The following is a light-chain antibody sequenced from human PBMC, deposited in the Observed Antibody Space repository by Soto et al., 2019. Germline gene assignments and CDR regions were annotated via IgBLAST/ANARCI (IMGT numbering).Light chain of an antibody. V-gene: IGKV3-20*01. CDR1: QSVTGTN. J-gene: IGKJ1*01. CDR2: DAS. CDR3: QQYGSSPPWT. Sequence: EIVMTQSPGTLCLSTGEGATLSCRASQSVTGTNLAWYQQKPGQAPRLLIYDASTRATGIPARFSGSGSGTDFTLTISRLEPEDFAVYYCQQYGSSPPWTFGQGTKVDIK.